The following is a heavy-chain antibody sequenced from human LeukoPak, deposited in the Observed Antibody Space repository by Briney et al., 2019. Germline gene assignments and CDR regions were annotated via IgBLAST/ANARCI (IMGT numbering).Heavy chain of an antibody. CDR3: ARAQDYYGSGSYYKRGSVDY. CDR2: INPNSGGT. Sequence: APVKVSCKASGYTFTGYYMHWVRQAPGQGLEWMGWINPNSGGTNYAQKFQGRVTMTRDTSISTAYMELSRLRSDDTAVYYCARAQDYYGSGSYYKRGSVDYWGQGTLVTVSS. V-gene: IGHV1-2*02. CDR1: GYTFTGYY. D-gene: IGHD3-10*01. J-gene: IGHJ4*02.